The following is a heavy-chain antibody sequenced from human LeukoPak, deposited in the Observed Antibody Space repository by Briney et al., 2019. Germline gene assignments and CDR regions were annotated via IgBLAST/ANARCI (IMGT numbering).Heavy chain of an antibody. CDR1: GFTFSSYS. J-gene: IGHJ3*02. CDR3: ARDLVGATTENAFDI. D-gene: IGHD1-26*01. Sequence: GGSLRLSCVASGFTFSSYSMSWVRQAPGKGLEWVSFISGSSTTKHYAVAVEGRFTVSRDTAKNSLYLQMNSLTADDTAVYYCARDLVGATTENAFDIWGQGTMVTVSS. CDR2: ISGSSTTK. V-gene: IGHV3-48*04.